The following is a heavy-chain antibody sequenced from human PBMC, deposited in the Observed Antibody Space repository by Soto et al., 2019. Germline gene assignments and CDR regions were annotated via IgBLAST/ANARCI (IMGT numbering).Heavy chain of an antibody. D-gene: IGHD2-15*01. V-gene: IGHV4-59*01. CDR2: VYYSGST. Sequence: SETLSLTCTVSGGSISSYYWNWIRKPPEKGLEWIGCVYYSGSTNYNPSLKSRVTISVDTSKNQFSLKVSSVTAADTAVYYCARSSGGSGYFYYYYMDVWGKGTTVTSP. J-gene: IGHJ6*03. CDR1: GGSISSYY. CDR3: ARSSGGSGYFYYYYMDV.